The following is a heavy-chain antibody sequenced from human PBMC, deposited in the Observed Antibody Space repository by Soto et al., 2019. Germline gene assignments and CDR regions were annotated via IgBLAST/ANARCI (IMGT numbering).Heavy chain of an antibody. CDR2: IYYSGST. J-gene: IGHJ5*02. V-gene: IGHV4-39*01. D-gene: IGHD3-3*01. Sequence: SETLSLTCTVSGVPISTDDYYWTWIRQPPGKGLEWIGSIYYSGSTYYNPSLKSRVTISVDTSKNQFSLKLSSVTAADTAVYYCARRAAYYDFWSGYYRDWFDPWGQGTLVTVSS. CDR3: ARRAAYYDFWSGYYRDWFDP. CDR1: GVPISTDDYY.